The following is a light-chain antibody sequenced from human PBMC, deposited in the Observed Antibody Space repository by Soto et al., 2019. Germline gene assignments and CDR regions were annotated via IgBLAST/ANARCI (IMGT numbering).Light chain of an antibody. CDR3: SSYTSSSTLPYV. CDR2: EVS. V-gene: IGLV2-14*01. Sequence: QSTLTQPASVSGSPGQSITISCTGTSSDVGGYNYVSWYQQHPGNAPKLMIYEVSNRPSGVSNRFSGSKSDNTASLTISGLQAEDEADEYCSSYTSSSTLPYVFGAGTKLTVL. J-gene: IGLJ1*01. CDR1: SSDVGGYNY.